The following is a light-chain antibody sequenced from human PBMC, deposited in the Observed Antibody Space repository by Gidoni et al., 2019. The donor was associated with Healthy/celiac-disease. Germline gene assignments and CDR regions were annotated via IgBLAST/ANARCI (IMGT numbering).Light chain of an antibody. V-gene: IGKV1-9*01. CDR3: QQLNSYPLT. J-gene: IGKJ4*01. CDR2: AAS. CDR1: QGSSSY. Sequence: DIQLTQSPSFLSASVGDRVTITCWASQGSSSYLAWSQQKPGKAPKLLIYAASTLQSGVPSRFSGSGSVTEFTLTISSLQPEDFATYYCQQLNSYPLTFGGXTKVEIK.